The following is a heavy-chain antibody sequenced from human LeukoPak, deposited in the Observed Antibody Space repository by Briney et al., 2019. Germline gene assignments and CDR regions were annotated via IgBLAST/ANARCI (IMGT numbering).Heavy chain of an antibody. CDR1: GGSFSGYY. CDR3: ARSRRLWTYYYYYMDV. D-gene: IGHD5-18*01. J-gene: IGHJ6*03. CDR2: INHSGST. V-gene: IGHV4-34*01. Sequence: SETLSLTCAVYGGSFSGYYWSWIRQPPGKGLEWIGEINHSGSTNYNPSLESRVTISVDTSKNQFSLKLSSVTAADTAVYYCARSRRLWTYYYYYMDVWGKGTTVTVSS.